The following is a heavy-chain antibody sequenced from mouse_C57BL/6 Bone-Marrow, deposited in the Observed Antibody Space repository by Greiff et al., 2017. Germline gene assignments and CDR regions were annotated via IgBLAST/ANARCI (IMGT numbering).Heavy chain of an antibody. CDR1: GFNIKDDY. D-gene: IGHD1-1*01. Sequence: VQLQQSGAELVRPGASVKLSCTASGFNIKDDYMHWVKQRPEQGLEWIGWIDPENGDTEYASKFQGKATITADTSANTAYLQLSSLTSEDTAAYYCTTYGCFDVWGTGTTRTVSS. J-gene: IGHJ1*03. V-gene: IGHV14-4*01. CDR3: TTYGCFDV. CDR2: IDPENGDT.